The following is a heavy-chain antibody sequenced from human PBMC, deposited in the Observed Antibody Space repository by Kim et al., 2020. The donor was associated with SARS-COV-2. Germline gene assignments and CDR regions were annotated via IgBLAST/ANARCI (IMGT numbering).Heavy chain of an antibody. CDR1: GYTFTSYD. CDR3: ARGVRTISNYDY. CDR2: MNPNIGNA. J-gene: IGHJ4*02. Sequence: ASVKVSCKASGYTFTSYDLNWVRQATGQGLEWMGWMNPNIGNAGYAQKFQGRVTMTMYPSITTAYMELSSLRSEDTAVYYCARGVRTISNYDYWGQGTLV. D-gene: IGHD3-9*01. V-gene: IGHV1-8*01.